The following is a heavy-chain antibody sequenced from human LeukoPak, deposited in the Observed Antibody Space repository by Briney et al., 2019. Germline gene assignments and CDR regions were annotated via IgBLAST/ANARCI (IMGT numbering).Heavy chain of an antibody. CDR3: VRDSGVDTTMIFFDY. Sequence: GASVMVSCKASGYTFTSYGISWVRQAPGQGLEWMGWISAYNGNTNYAQKLQGRVTMTQDTSTSTAYMELRSLRSDDTAVYYCVRDSGVDTTMIFFDYWGQGTLVTVSS. J-gene: IGHJ4*02. CDR2: ISAYNGNT. CDR1: GYTFTSYG. V-gene: IGHV1-18*04. D-gene: IGHD5-18*01.